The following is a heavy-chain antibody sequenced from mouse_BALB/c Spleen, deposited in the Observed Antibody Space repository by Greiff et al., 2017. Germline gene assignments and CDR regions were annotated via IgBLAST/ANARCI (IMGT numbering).Heavy chain of an antibody. V-gene: IGHV1-20*02. CDR1: GYAFTSYN. CDR2: IDPYNGDT. CDR3: ARLDDLDY. J-gene: IGHJ4*01. Sequence: VQLQQSGPELVKPGASVKVSCKASGYAFTSYNIYWVKQSHGKSLEWIGYIDPYNGDTFYNQKFKGKATLTVDKSSSTAHMELRSLASEDSAVYYCARLDDLDYWGQGTSVTVSS. D-gene: IGHD2-4*01.